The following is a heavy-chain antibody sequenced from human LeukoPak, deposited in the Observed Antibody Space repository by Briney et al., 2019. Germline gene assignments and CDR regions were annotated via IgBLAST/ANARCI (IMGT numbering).Heavy chain of an antibody. CDR2: ISGSGGTK. CDR3: AQVMGVRGAPSDY. J-gene: IGHJ4*02. D-gene: IGHD3-10*01. V-gene: IGHV3-23*01. CDR1: GFTFSSYA. Sequence: GGSLRLSCAASGFTFSSYAMSWVRQAPGKGLERVSAISGSGGTKYYADSVNGRFTISRDNSKNTLYLQMNSLTAEDTALYYCAQVMGVRGAPSDYWGQGTLVTVSS.